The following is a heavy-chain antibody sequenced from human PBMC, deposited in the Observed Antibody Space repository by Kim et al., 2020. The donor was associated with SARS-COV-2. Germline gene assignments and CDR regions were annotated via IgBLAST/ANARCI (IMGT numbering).Heavy chain of an antibody. CDR2: YI. Sequence: YIYYADSEKGRFTISRDNAKNSLYLQRNSLRAEDTAVYYCARYYYGMDVWGQGTTVTVSS. CDR3: ARYYYGMDV. V-gene: IGHV3-21*01. J-gene: IGHJ6*02.